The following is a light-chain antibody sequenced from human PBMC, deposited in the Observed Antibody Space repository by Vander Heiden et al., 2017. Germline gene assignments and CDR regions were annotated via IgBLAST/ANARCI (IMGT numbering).Light chain of an antibody. CDR1: QDIGSY. Sequence: AIRMTKSPSSFSASTGDRVTITCRASQDIGSYLGWFQQKPGKPPKLLIYATSTLQPGVPSRFSGSGSGTDFALTISCLQSDDFATYYCQQYHGYPYTFGQGTKLDIK. J-gene: IGKJ2*01. V-gene: IGKV1-8*01. CDR2: ATS. CDR3: QQYHGYPYT.